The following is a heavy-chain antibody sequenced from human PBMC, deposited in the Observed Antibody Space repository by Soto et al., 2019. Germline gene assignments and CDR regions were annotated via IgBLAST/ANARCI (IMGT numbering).Heavy chain of an antibody. V-gene: IGHV4-59*02. CDR1: GDSVSAYY. D-gene: IGHD3-10*01. J-gene: IGHJ4*02. CDR3: ARVPYRGGVIFD. Sequence: QVQLQESGPGLVKPSETLSLTCTVSGDSVSAYYWSWIRQPPGKGLEWIGYIYHSGSTNYNPSLKSRVTMSLDMSMNQFSGKLSSVTAADTAVYYCARVPYRGGVIFDWGQGALVTVSS. CDR2: IYHSGST.